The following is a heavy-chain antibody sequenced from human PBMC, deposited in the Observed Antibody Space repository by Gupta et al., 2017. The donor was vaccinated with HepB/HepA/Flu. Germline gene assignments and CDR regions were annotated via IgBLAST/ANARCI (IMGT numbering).Heavy chain of an antibody. CDR3: ARGGPHGDYLDL. CDR2: LYAGGDT. D-gene: IGHD4-17*01. V-gene: IGHV3-53*04. J-gene: IGHJ4*02. Sequence: EVELVESGGGLVQPGGSLRLSCAASGISVSGSYMNWVRQAPGKGLQWVSCLYAGGDTYDTQSVRGRFTISRDNSENTVYLQMDSLRPEDTAIYYCARGGPHGDYLDLWGQGTLVTVSS. CDR1: GISVSGSY.